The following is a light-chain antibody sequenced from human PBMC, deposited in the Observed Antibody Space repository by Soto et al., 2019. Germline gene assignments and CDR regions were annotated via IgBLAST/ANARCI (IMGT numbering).Light chain of an antibody. J-gene: IGLJ1*01. CDR3: SSYASSSKGV. CDR2: EVS. Sequence: QSALTQPASVSGSPGQSITISCTGTSSDVGGYNYVSWYQQHPGKAPKLMIYEVSNRPSGVSNRFSGSKSGNTASLTISGLQAEDEADYYCSSYASSSKGVLGNGTKVT. CDR1: SSDVGGYNY. V-gene: IGLV2-14*01.